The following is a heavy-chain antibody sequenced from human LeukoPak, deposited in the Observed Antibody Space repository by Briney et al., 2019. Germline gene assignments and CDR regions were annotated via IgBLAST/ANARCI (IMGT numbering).Heavy chain of an antibody. D-gene: IGHD4-17*01. CDR1: GGSISSSSYY. CDR2: IYYSGDT. J-gene: IGHJ4*02. V-gene: IGHV4-39*01. Sequence: NPSETLSLTCTVSGGSISSSSYYWGWIRQPPGKGLEWIGTIYYSGDTYYNPSLKGRVTISADTSKNQFSLRLTSVTAADPAVYYCARLEYGDYGAFDYWGQGTLVTVSS. CDR3: ARLEYGDYGAFDY.